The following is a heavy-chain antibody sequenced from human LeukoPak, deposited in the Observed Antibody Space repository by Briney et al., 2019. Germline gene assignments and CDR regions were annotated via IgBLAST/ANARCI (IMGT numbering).Heavy chain of an antibody. CDR2: IFSGGTT. D-gene: IGHD3-22*01. V-gene: IGHV3-66*01. CDR3: ARTRYDSSGNDY. CDR1: GFTVSGNY. Sequence: PGGSLRLSCAASGFTVSGNYMSWVRQAPGKGLEWVSVIFSGGTTYYADSVKGRFTISRDNSKNTLYLQMNSLRAEDTAVYYCARTRYDSSGNDYWGQGTLVTVSS. J-gene: IGHJ4*02.